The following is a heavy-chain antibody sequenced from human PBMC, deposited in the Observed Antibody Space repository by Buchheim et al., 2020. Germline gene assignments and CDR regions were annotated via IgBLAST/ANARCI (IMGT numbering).Heavy chain of an antibody. V-gene: IGHV3-74*03. CDR2: IKSDGTIT. CDR3: AVILAARPN. J-gene: IGHJ4*02. D-gene: IGHD6-6*01. Sequence: EVQLVESGGGLVQPGGSLRLSCAASGFTFSSFWMHWVRQAPGKGLVWVSKIKSDGTITEYADSVKGRFTISRDNAKNTLYLQMNSLRADDTAVYYCAVILAARPNWGQGTL. CDR1: GFTFSSFW.